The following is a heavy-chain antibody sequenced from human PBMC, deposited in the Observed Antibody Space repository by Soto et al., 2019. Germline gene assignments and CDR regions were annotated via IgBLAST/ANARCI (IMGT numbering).Heavy chain of an antibody. D-gene: IGHD2-2*03. Sequence: TGGSLRLSCAASGFTFSSYAMSWVRQAPGKGLEWVSAISGSGGSTYYADSVKGRFTISRDNSKNTLYLQMNSLRAEDTAVYYCAKDRPFLGHCSSTSCYYGMDVWGQGTTVTVSS. CDR2: ISGSGGST. J-gene: IGHJ6*02. CDR3: AKDRPFLGHCSSTSCYYGMDV. CDR1: GFTFSSYA. V-gene: IGHV3-23*01.